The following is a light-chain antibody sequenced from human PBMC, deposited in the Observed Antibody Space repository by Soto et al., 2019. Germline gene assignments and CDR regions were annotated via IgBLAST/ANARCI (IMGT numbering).Light chain of an antibody. CDR2: KAS. Sequence: EIQMTQSPSTRSGSVGDRVTSTCRASQTISSGLAWYQQTPGKAPKLLIYKASTLKSGVPSRFSGSGSGTEFTLTTSSLPPDDFAPYYCHHYNSYSEASAHGTKADI. CDR3: HHYNSYSEA. V-gene: IGKV1-5*03. J-gene: IGKJ1*01. CDR1: QTISSG.